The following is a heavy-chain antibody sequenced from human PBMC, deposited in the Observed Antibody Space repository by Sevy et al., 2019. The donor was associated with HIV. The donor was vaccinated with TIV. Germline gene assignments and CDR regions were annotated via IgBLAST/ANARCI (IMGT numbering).Heavy chain of an antibody. D-gene: IGHD3-16*01. CDR1: GFIFSSYS. J-gene: IGHJ4*02. CDR2: ISTCSTTI. CDR3: AIDPRDGGDY. V-gene: IGHV3-48*02. Sequence: GGSLRLSCAASGFIFSSYSMNWVRQAPGKGLGWISYISTCSTTIYYADSVKGRFTVSRDNARSSLFLQMNSLRDEDTTVYYCAIDPRDGGDYWGQGTLVTVSS.